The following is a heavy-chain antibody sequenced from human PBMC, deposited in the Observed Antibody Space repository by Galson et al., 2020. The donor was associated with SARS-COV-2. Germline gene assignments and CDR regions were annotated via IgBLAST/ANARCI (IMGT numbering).Heavy chain of an antibody. D-gene: IGHD6-13*01. CDR1: GYTFNDYY. CDR3: ARDLGPGIAASADY. CDR2: INPNTGGT. J-gene: IGHJ4*02. Sequence: ASVKGSCKTSGYTFNDYYLHRVRQAPGQGLEWMGWINPNTGGTDHAQKFEGRVSMTRDTSIRTAYMEVNRLRSDDTAVYYCARDLGPGIAASADYWGQGTLITVSS. V-gene: IGHV1-2*02.